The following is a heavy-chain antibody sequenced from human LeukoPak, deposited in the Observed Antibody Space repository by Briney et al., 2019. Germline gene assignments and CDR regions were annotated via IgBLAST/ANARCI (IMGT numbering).Heavy chain of an antibody. Sequence: GASVKVSCKASDYTFTGYYMHWVRQAPGQGLEWMGWINPNSGGTKYAQKFQGRVTMTRDTSISTAYMELSRLRSDDTAVYYCARNDYYGLSPFDYWGQGTLVTVSS. V-gene: IGHV1-2*02. CDR1: DYTFTGYY. CDR2: INPNSGGT. CDR3: ARNDYYGLSPFDY. J-gene: IGHJ4*02. D-gene: IGHD3-10*01.